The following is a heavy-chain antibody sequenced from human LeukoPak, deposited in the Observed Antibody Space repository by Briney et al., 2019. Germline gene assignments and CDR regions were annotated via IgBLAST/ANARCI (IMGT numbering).Heavy chain of an antibody. Sequence: PGGSLRLSCAASGFTFSSYEMNWVRQALGKGLEWVSYISSSGSTIYYADSVKGRFTISRDNAKNSLYLQMNSLRAEDTAVYYCARDSGYDSGFDYWGQGTLVTVSS. CDR1: GFTFSSYE. J-gene: IGHJ4*02. V-gene: IGHV3-48*03. D-gene: IGHD5-12*01. CDR3: ARDSGYDSGFDY. CDR2: ISSSGSTI.